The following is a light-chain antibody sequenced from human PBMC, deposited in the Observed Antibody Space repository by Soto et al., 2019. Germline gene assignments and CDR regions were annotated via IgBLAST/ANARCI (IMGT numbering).Light chain of an antibody. CDR2: GAS. Sequence: DIVLTQSPGTLSVSPGERATLSCRASQSVSSSYLAWYQKKPGQSPRLLIFGASSRATGIPNRVSGSGSGTYFTPTISRLQPEDFAVYYCQHYGTPPWTFGQGTEVEIK. V-gene: IGKV3-20*01. J-gene: IGKJ1*01. CDR1: QSVSSSY. CDR3: QHYGTPPWT.